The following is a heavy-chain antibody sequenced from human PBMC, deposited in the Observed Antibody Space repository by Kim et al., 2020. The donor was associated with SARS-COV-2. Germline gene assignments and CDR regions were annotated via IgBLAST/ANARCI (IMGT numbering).Heavy chain of an antibody. V-gene: IGHV3-23*01. CDR2: ISGSGGST. CDR1: GFTFSSYA. D-gene: IGHD1-1*01. J-gene: IGHJ4*02. CDR3: AKDLVYWNDVAGGDY. Sequence: GGSLRLSCAASGFTFSSYAMSWVRQAPGKGLEWVSAISGSGGSTYYADSVKGRFTISRDNSKNTLYLQMNSLRAEDTAVYYCAKDLVYWNDVAGGDYWGQGTLVTVSS.